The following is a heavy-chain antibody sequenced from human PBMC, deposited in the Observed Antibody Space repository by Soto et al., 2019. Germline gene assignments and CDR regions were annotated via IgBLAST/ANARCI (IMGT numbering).Heavy chain of an antibody. CDR2: IIPIFGTA. V-gene: IGHV1-69*13. D-gene: IGHD6-13*01. CDR1: GGTFSSYA. CDR3: ARVGYSSSWFGWFDP. J-gene: IGHJ5*02. Sequence: GASVKVSCKASGGTFSSYAISWVRQAPGQGLEWMGGIIPIFGTANYAQKFQGRVTITADESTSTAYMELISLRSEDTSLYYCARVGYSSSWFGWFDPWGQGTLVTVSS.